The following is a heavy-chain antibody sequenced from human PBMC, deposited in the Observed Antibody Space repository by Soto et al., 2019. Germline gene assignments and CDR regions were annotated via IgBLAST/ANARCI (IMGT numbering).Heavy chain of an antibody. Sequence: SETLSLTCTVSGGSVNSGGYHWSWIRQHPGKGLEWIGDIYYSGSTYYNPSLKSRVTISIDTSTNHFSLHLSALTAADTAVYYCARAPIPNWNYYGMDVWGQGTTVTVYS. J-gene: IGHJ6*02. CDR1: GGSVNSGGYH. D-gene: IGHD1-1*01. CDR2: IYYSGST. V-gene: IGHV4-31*03. CDR3: ARAPIPNWNYYGMDV.